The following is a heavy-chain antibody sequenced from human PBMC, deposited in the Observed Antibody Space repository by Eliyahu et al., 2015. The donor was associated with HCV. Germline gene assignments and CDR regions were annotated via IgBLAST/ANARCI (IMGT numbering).Heavy chain of an antibody. CDR1: GFTFSSSG. CDR2: FHDDGAI. V-gene: IGHV3-23*01. J-gene: IGHJ6*02. D-gene: IGHD3-16*01. Sequence: EVQLLESGGGLVQPGGSLRLSCAASGFTFSSSGMSWVRQAPGRGLEXVSLFHDDGAIYYADSVKGRFTISRDNSKNTVYLQLNSLRAEDTAVYYCVKDRGANWGQGTAVTVSS. CDR3: VKDRGAN.